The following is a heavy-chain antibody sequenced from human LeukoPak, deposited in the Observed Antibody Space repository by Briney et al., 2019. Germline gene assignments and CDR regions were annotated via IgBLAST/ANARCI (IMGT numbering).Heavy chain of an antibody. J-gene: IGHJ4*02. D-gene: IGHD5-12*01. Sequence: GGSLRLSCAVSGITLSNYGMTWVRQAPGKGLEWVSVIYSGGTTYYADSVKGRFSISRDNSKNTLYLQMNSLRAEDTAVYYCARYDYGRSGFDYWGQGTLVTVSS. CDR1: GITLSNYG. CDR2: IYSGGTT. CDR3: ARYDYGRSGFDY. V-gene: IGHV3-66*01.